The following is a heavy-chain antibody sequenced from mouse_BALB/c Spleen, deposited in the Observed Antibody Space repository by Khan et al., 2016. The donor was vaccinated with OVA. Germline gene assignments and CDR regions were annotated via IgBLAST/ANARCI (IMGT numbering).Heavy chain of an antibody. Sequence: QVQLKESGPGLVAPSQSLSITCTVSGFSLTSYGVHWVRQPPGKGLEWLGVIWAGGSTNYNSALMSRLGISKANTKCKVFFIMNSLQTDDRARYYCAGLEEIWGQGTTLTVSS. V-gene: IGHV2-9*02. CDR1: GFSLTSYG. CDR2: IWAGGST. J-gene: IGHJ2*01. CDR3: AGLEEI.